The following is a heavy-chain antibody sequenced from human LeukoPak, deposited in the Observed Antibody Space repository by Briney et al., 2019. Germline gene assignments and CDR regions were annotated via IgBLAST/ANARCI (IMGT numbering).Heavy chain of an antibody. J-gene: IGHJ6*02. D-gene: IGHD5-18*01. CDR1: GFTFSDYY. Sequence: GGSLRLSCAASGFTFSDYYMSWIRQAPGKGLGWVSYISSSSSYTNYADSVKGRFTISRDNAKNSLYLQMNSLRAEDTAVYYCASVDTAMFNRSPRPYGMDVWGQGTTVTVSS. CDR2: ISSSSSYT. V-gene: IGHV3-11*03. CDR3: ASVDTAMFNRSPRPYGMDV.